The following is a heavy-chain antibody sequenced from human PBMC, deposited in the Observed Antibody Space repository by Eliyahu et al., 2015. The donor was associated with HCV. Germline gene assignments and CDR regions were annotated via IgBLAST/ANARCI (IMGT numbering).Heavy chain of an antibody. D-gene: IGHD3-3*01. CDR3: ANPWSPFDY. Sequence: DVQLLESGGDLVQPGGSLXLSCAAXGFTFSNYAMNWXRQAPGKGLEWVSSITASGDSTYYADSVKGRFSISRDNSKSTLYLQMSSLRAEDTAVYYCANPWSPFDYWGQGTLVTVSS. CDR2: ITASGDST. V-gene: IGHV3-23*01. J-gene: IGHJ4*02. CDR1: GFTFSNYA.